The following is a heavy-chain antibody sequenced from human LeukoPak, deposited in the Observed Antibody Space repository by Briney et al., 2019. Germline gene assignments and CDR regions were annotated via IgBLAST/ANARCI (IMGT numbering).Heavy chain of an antibody. CDR3: ARLQLDSSSWYPGGMDV. J-gene: IGHJ6*04. D-gene: IGHD6-13*01. CDR2: ISYDGSNK. Sequence: GRSLRLSCAASGFTFSSYGMHWVRQAPGKGLEWEAVISYDGSNKYYADSVKGRFTISRDNSKNTLYLQMNSLRAEDTAVYYCARLQLDSSSWYPGGMDVWGKGTTVTVSS. V-gene: IGHV3-30*03. CDR1: GFTFSSYG.